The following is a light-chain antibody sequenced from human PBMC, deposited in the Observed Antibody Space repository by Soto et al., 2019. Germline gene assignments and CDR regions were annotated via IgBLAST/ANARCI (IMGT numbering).Light chain of an antibody. CDR3: GTWDSGLTAGV. V-gene: IGLV1-51*01. CDR2: DND. J-gene: IGLJ2*01. CDR1: ASNVGTHF. Sequence: QSVLTQPPSVSAAPGQRVTISCSGSASNVGTHFVSWYQHLPGAAPILLIYDNDELPSEIPDRFSGSKSDTSATLTITGLQTGDEADYYCGTWDSGLTAGVFGGGTKLTVL.